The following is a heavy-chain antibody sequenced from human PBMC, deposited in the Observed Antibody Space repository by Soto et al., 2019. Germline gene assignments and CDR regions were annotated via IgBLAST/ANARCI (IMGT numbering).Heavy chain of an antibody. CDR2: VFSSVSA. CDR3: ARDGMTTGDT. J-gene: IGHJ4*02. D-gene: IGHD2-21*02. Sequence: QLQLQESGPGRVRTSETLSLTCIVSGVSVRSYTWSWVRQPANKGLEWIGRVFSSVSATYNPSLKSRVSISMDTPENRISLKLDSVTAADAGVYFCARDGMTTGDTWGPGTLVTVSS. CDR1: GVSVRSYT. V-gene: IGHV4-4*07.